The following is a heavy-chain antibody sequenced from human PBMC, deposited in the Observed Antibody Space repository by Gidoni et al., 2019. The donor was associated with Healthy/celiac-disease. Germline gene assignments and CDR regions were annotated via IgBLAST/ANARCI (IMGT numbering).Heavy chain of an antibody. D-gene: IGHD6-13*01. J-gene: IGHJ5*02. CDR2: IYHSGST. Sequence: QLQLQESGSGLVKPSQTLSLTSAVSGGSISSGGYSWSWIRQPPGKGLEWIGYIYHSGSTYYNPSLKSRVTISVDRSKNQFSLKLSSVTAADTAVYYCARAISRIAAAAEWFDPWGQGTLVTVSS. CDR1: GGSISSGGYS. CDR3: ARAISRIAAAAEWFDP. V-gene: IGHV4-30-2*01.